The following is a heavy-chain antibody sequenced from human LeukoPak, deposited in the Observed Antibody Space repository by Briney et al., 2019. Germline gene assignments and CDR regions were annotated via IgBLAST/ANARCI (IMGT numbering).Heavy chain of an antibody. Sequence: GGSLRLSCAASGFTFSSFSMNWVRQAPGKGLEWVSSISSSSIYIYHADSVKGRFTISRDNAKNSLYLQMNSLRAEDTAVYYCARGPSSWYVPGYYYYYMDVWGKGTTVTISS. V-gene: IGHV3-21*01. CDR1: GFTFSSFS. CDR2: ISSSSIYI. J-gene: IGHJ6*03. CDR3: ARGPSSWYVPGYYYYYMDV. D-gene: IGHD6-13*01.